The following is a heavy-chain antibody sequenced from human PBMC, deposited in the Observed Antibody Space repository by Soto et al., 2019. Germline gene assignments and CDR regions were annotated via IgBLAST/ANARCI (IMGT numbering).Heavy chain of an antibody. J-gene: IGHJ6*02. V-gene: IGHV3-23*01. Sequence: GGSLRLSCAASGFTFSSYAMSWVRQAPGKGLEWVSAISGSGGSTYYADSVKGRFTISRDNSKNTLYLQMNSLRAEDTAVYYCAKHFGDYYYYGMDVWGQGTTVTVSS. CDR1: GFTFSSYA. D-gene: IGHD3-16*01. CDR2: ISGSGGST. CDR3: AKHFGDYYYYGMDV.